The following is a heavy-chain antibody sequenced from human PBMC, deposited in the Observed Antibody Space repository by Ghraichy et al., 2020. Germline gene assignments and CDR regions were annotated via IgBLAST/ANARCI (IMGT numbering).Heavy chain of an antibody. Sequence: ASVKVSCKASGYTFTNYFMHWVRQAPGQGLEWMGIINPSVGSTSYAQKLQDRVTMTRDTSTSTVYMELNSLRLDDTAVYYCVRDEHLAYCDGDCLHDAFDIWGQGTMVTVSS. D-gene: IGHD2-21*02. V-gene: IGHV1-46*04. CDR2: INPSVGST. CDR1: GYTFTNYF. J-gene: IGHJ3*02. CDR3: VRDEHLAYCDGDCLHDAFDI.